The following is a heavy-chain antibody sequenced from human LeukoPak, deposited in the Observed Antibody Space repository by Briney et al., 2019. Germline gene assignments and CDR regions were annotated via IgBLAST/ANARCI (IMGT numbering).Heavy chain of an antibody. D-gene: IGHD3-22*01. CDR1: GGTFSSYA. J-gene: IGHJ4*02. CDR2: IIPILGIA. Sequence: ASVKVSCKASGGTFSSYAISWVRQAPGQGLEWMGRIIPILGIANYAQKFQGRVTITADKSTSTAYMELSSLRSEDTAVYYCARDPASLDGGGNETYYYDSSGYPRTLPYYFDYWGQGTLVTVSS. V-gene: IGHV1-69*04. CDR3: ARDPASLDGGGNETYYYDSSGYPRTLPYYFDY.